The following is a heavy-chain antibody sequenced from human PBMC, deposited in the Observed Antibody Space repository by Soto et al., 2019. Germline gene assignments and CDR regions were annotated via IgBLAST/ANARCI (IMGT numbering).Heavy chain of an antibody. D-gene: IGHD3-10*01. CDR1: GFTFSRYA. J-gene: IGHJ5*02. V-gene: IGHV3-23*01. CDR3: AKDSNYYFSNWLDP. CDR2: IRGSGGST. Sequence: EVQLLESGGGLVQPGGSLRLSCAASGFTFSRYAISWVRQAPGKGLEWVSAIRGSGGSTYYADSVKGRFTISRDNSKNILYLQMSSLRAEDTAEYYCAKDSNYYFSNWLDPWGQGTLVAVSS.